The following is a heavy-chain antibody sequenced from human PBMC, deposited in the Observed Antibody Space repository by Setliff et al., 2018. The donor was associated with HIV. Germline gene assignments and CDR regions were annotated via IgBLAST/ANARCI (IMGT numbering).Heavy chain of an antibody. CDR3: AREGLLVHTLGSAYWYHVMDV. CDR2: IIPAFGTP. Sequence: SVKDSSMACGSKVHSHPIYWVRRAPGGGLDWMGGIIPAFGTPNYAQKFQGRVTITTDESTTTVFMELTGLTSEDTAVYYCAREGLLVHTLGSAYWYHVMDVWRQGTTVTVSS. V-gene: IGHV1-69*05. J-gene: IGHJ6*02. CDR1: GSKVHSHP. D-gene: IGHD2-15*01.